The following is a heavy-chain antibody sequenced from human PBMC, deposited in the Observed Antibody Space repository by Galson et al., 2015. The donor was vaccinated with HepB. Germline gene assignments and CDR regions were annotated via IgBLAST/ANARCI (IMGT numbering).Heavy chain of an antibody. CDR3: ARIYPDYDFWSGSQYYFDY. CDR1: GFSLSTSGMC. D-gene: IGHD3-3*01. Sequence: PALVKPTQTLTLTCTFSGFSLSTSGMCVSWIRQPPGKALEWLARIDWDDDKYYSTSLKTRLTISKDTSKNQVVLTMTNMDPVDTATYYCARIYPDYDFWSGSQYYFDYWGQGTLVTVSS. CDR2: IDWDDDK. V-gene: IGHV2-70*11. J-gene: IGHJ4*02.